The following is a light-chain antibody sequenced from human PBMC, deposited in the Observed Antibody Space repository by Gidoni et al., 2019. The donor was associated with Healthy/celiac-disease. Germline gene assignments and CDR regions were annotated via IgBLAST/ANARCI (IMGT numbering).Light chain of an antibody. CDR3: QQYNTWPRT. CDR1: QSVNSN. Sequence: EIVMTQSPATLSVSPGEGATLSCRASQSVNSNLAWFQQKPGQAPRLLISGASTRASGIPARFSGSGSGPEFTLTIISLQSEDFAVYYCQQYNTWPRTFGQGTKLEIK. V-gene: IGKV3-15*01. J-gene: IGKJ1*01. CDR2: GAS.